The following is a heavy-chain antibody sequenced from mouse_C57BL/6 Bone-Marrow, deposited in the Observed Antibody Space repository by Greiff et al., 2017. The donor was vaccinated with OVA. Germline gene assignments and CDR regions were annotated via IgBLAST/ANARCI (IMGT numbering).Heavy chain of an antibody. V-gene: IGHV5-17*01. Sequence: EVKVVESGGGLVKPGGSLKLSCAASGFTFSDYGMHWVRQAPEKGLEWVAYLSSGSSTIYYADTVKGRFTISRDNAKNTLFLQMTSLRSEDTAMYYCAKIYYYGSIYAMDYWGQGTSVTVSS. J-gene: IGHJ4*01. D-gene: IGHD1-1*01. CDR2: LSSGSSTI. CDR1: GFTFSDYG. CDR3: AKIYYYGSIYAMDY.